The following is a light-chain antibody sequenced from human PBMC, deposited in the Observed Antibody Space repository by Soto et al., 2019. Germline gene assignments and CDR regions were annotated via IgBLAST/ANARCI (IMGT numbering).Light chain of an antibody. J-gene: IGKJ1*01. CDR2: AAS. Sequence: EIVLTQSPGTLSLSPGERATLSCRASQSVSSSYLAWYQQKPGQAPRLLIYAASSRATGIPDRFSGRGSGTDFTLTISRLEPEDFAVYYCQQYGSSRVTTFGQGTKVEIK. CDR3: QQYGSSRVTT. CDR1: QSVSSSY. V-gene: IGKV3-20*01.